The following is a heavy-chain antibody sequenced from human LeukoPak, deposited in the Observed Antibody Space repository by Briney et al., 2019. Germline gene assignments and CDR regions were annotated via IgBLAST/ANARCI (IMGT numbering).Heavy chain of an antibody. J-gene: IGHJ4*02. CDR3: ASGRGSYSPDY. Sequence: GGSLRLSCAASGFSFSDHEMNWVRQAPGKGLEWVSYLSSSGNAYYADSVKGRFTISRDNSKNSLYLQMTSLRADDTAVYYCASGRGSYSPDYWGQGTLVTVSS. CDR1: GFSFSDHE. CDR2: LSSSGNA. D-gene: IGHD1-26*01. V-gene: IGHV3-48*03.